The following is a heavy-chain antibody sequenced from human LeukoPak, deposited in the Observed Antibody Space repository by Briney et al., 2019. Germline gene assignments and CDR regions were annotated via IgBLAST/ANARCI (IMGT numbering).Heavy chain of an antibody. CDR1: GGSISSYY. CDR2: MYYSGST. CDR3: ARGLYGDSREYYFEY. J-gene: IGHJ4*02. D-gene: IGHD4-17*01. Sequence: SETLSLTCTVSGGSISSYYWSWIRQPPGKGLEWIGYMYYSGSTNYNPSLKSRVTISVDTSKNQFSLKLSSVTAADTAVYYCARGLYGDSREYYFEYWGQGTLVTVSS. V-gene: IGHV4-59*01.